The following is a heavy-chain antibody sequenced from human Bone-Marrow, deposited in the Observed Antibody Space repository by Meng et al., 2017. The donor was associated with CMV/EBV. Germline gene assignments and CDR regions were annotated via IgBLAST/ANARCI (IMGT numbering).Heavy chain of an antibody. CDR2: IKSKTDGGTR. CDR3: TAVDGTDFYYYAMDV. J-gene: IGHJ6*02. CDR1: GFTFSNAW. Sequence: GGSLRLSCAASGFTFSNAWMSWVRQAPGKGLEWVGRIKSKTDGGTRDYAAPVKGRFTISRDDSKNTLYLQMNSLEIEDTAVYYCTAVDGTDFYYYAMDVWGQGTTVTVSS. V-gene: IGHV3-15*01. D-gene: IGHD1-1*01.